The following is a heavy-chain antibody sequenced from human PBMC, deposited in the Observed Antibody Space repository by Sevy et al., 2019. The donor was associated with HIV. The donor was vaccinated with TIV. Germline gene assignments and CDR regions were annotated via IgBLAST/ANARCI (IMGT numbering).Heavy chain of an antibody. J-gene: IGHJ6*02. CDR3: TRASYYYDSGSYYGMDV. V-gene: IGHV3-49*03. Sequence: GGSLRLSCRASGFKFGDYVMIWFRQAPGKGLDWVGFIRSKVYGETREYAAAVKGRVTISRDDSKGIAYLQMNSLKTEDTARYFCTRASYYYDSGSYYGMDVWGQGTTVTVSS. CDR2: IRSKVYGETR. CDR1: GFKFGDYV. D-gene: IGHD3-10*01.